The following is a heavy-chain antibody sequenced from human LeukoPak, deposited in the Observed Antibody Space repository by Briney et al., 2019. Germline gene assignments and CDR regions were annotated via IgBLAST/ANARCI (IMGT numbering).Heavy chain of an antibody. CDR2: ISYDGSNK. V-gene: IGHV3-30-3*01. D-gene: IGHD2-8*02. J-gene: IGHJ4*02. CDR3: ARDTGGSYYFDY. CDR1: GFTFSSYA. Sequence: GGSLRLPCAASGFTFSSYAMHWVRQAPGKGLEWVAVISYDGSNKYYADSVKGRFTISRDNSKNTLYLQMNSLRAEDAAVYYCARDTGGSYYFDYWGQGTLVTVSS.